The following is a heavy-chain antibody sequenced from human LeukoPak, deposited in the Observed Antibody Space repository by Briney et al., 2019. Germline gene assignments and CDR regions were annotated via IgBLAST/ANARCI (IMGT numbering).Heavy chain of an antibody. CDR3: ARESGYSSGWLDY. J-gene: IGHJ4*02. V-gene: IGHV3-7*01. Sequence: GGSLRLSCAATGFTFSIYWMSWVLQAPGKGLEWVANIKQDGSEKYYVDSVKGRFTISRDNAKNSLYLQMNSLRAEDTAVYYCARESGYSSGWLDYWGQGTLVTVSS. D-gene: IGHD6-19*01. CDR2: IKQDGSEK. CDR1: GFTFSIYW.